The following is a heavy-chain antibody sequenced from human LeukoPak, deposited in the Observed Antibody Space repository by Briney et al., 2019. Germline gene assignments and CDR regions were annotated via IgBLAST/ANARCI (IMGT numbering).Heavy chain of an antibody. Sequence: GASVKVSCKASGYTFTGYYMHWVRQAPGQGLEWMGWINPNSGGTNYAQKFQGRVTMTRDTSISTAYMELSRLRSDDTAVYYCATREGYNLRAFDIWGQGTMVTVSS. V-gene: IGHV1-2*02. CDR1: GYTFTGYY. CDR2: INPNSGGT. CDR3: ATREGYNLRAFDI. D-gene: IGHD5-24*01. J-gene: IGHJ3*02.